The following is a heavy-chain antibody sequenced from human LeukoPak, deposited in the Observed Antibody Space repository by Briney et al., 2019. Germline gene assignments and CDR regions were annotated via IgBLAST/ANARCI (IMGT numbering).Heavy chain of an antibody. Sequence: SETLSLTCTVSGGSISSYYWSWIRQPPGKGLEWIGYIYYSGSTNYNPSLKSRVTISVDTSKNQFSLKLSSVTAADTAVYYCARHDYGDYEKPDAFDIWGQGTMVTVSS. D-gene: IGHD4-17*01. CDR3: ARHDYGDYEKPDAFDI. V-gene: IGHV4-59*08. CDR1: GGSISSYY. CDR2: IYYSGST. J-gene: IGHJ3*02.